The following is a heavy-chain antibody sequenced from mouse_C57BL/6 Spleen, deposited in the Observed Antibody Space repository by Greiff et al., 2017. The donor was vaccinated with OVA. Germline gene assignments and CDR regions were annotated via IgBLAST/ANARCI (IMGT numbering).Heavy chain of an antibody. D-gene: IGHD1-1*01. CDR1: GYTFTSYW. V-gene: IGHV1-52*01. CDR3: ARYWGTVVGGLSVGCYFDY. Sequence: VQLRQPGAELVRPGSSVKLSCKASGYTFTSYWMHWVKQRPIQGLEWIGNIDPSDSETHYNQKFKDKATLTVDKSSSTAYMQLSSLTSEDSAIYYCARYWGTVVGGLSVGCYFDYWGQGTTLTVSS. CDR2: IDPSDSET. J-gene: IGHJ2*01.